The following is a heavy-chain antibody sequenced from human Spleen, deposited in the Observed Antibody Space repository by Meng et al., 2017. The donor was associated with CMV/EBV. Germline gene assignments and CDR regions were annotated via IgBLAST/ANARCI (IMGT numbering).Heavy chain of an antibody. J-gene: IGHJ4*02. V-gene: IGHV1-18*01. D-gene: IGHD3-3*02. CDR1: GYIFTKYG. CDR2: ISAYNGDT. CDR3: ARQDLIFGVVSPGGLFDY. Sequence: ASVKVSCKASGYIFTKYGVNWMRQAPGQGPEWMGWISAYNGDTMYAPKVQGRVTMTTDTSTSTAYMELRGLRSDDTAVYYCARQDLIFGVVSPGGLFDYWGQGTLVTVSS.